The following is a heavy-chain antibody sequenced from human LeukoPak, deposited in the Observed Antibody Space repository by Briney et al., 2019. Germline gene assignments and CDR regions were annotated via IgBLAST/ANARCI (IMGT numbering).Heavy chain of an antibody. CDR2: IYYSGST. CDR1: GGSISSYY. J-gene: IGHJ4*02. D-gene: IGHD5-24*01. V-gene: IGHV4-59*08. Sequence: SETLSLTCTVSGGSISSYYWSWIRQPPGKGLEWIGYIYYSGSTNYNPSLKSRVTISVDTSKNQFSLKLSSVTAADTAVYYCARPVEMATIFDWGQGTLVTVSS. CDR3: ARPVEMATIFD.